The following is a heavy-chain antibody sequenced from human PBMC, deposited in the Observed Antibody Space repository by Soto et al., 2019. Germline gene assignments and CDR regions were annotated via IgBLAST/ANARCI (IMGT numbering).Heavy chain of an antibody. CDR2: ISSSSTI. V-gene: IGHV3-48*01. CDR3: ARDKPYGGSFDY. J-gene: IGHJ4*02. CDR1: GFTFSSYS. Sequence: PGGSLRLSCAASGFTFSSYSMNWVRQAPGKGLEWVSYISSSSTIYYADSVKGRFTISRDNAKNSLYLQMNSLRAEDTAVYYCARDKPYGGSFDYWGQGTLVTVSS. D-gene: IGHD4-17*01.